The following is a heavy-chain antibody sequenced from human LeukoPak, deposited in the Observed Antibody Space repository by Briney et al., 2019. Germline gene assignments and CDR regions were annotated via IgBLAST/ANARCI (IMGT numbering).Heavy chain of an antibody. D-gene: IGHD6-13*01. J-gene: IGHJ4*02. CDR3: AKDAALALYYFDY. CDR1: GFTCSSYG. Sequence: GGSLRLSCAASGFTCSSYGMHWVRQAPGKGLEWVAFIRYDGSNKYYVDSVKGRFTISRDNSKNTLYLQMNSLRAEDTAIYYCAKDAALALYYFDYWGQGTLVTVSS. CDR2: IRYDGSNK. V-gene: IGHV3-30*02.